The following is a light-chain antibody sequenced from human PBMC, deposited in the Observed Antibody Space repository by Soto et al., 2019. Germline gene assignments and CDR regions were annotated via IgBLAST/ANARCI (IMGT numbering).Light chain of an antibody. CDR3: HSYDSSLSGSEV. CDR2: GNS. J-gene: IGLJ1*01. V-gene: IGLV1-40*01. Sequence: QSVLTQPPSGSGAPGQRVTISCTGSSSNIGAGYDVHWYQQLPGTAPKLLIYGNSNRPSGVPDRFSGSKSGTSASLTITGLQAEDEADYYCHSYDSSLSGSEVFGTGTKVTVL. CDR1: SSNIGAGYD.